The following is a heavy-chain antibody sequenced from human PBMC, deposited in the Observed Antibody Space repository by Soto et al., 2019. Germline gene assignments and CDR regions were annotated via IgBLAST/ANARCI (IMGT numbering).Heavy chain of an antibody. D-gene: IGHD3-10*01. CDR1: GFTFSSYA. CDR2: ISGSGGST. V-gene: IGHV3-23*01. Sequence: GGSLRLSCAASGFTFSSYAMSWVRQAPGKGLEWASAISGSGGSTYYADSVKGRFTISRDNSKNTLYLQMNSLRAEDTAVYYCAKDPSVTMAPGPFDYWGQGTLVTVSS. CDR3: AKDPSVTMAPGPFDY. J-gene: IGHJ4*02.